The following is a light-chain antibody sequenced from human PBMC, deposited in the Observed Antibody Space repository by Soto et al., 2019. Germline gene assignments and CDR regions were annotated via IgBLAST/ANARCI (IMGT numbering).Light chain of an antibody. CDR1: QTISNH. CDR2: SAS. CDR3: QQSFSTPIP. J-gene: IGKJ5*01. Sequence: DVQVTQSPSAVPATVRDRVTITCRANQTISNHLNWYQQKPGKAPNLLIYSASTLQSGVPSRFRGSGSGTDFTLTISSLQPEDFATYYCQQSFSTPIPFGQGTRLGI. V-gene: IGKV1-39*01.